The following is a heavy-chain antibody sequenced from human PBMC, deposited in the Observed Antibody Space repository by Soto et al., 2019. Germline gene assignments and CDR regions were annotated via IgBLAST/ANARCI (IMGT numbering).Heavy chain of an antibody. D-gene: IGHD2-15*01. CDR2: ISAYNGNT. V-gene: IGHV1-18*04. CDR1: GYTFTSYG. CDR3: ARDNHCSGGSCYSYYYYYGMDV. Sequence: RASVKVSCKASGYTFTSYGISWVRQAPGQGLEWMGWISAYNGNTNYAQKLQGRVTMTTDTSTSTAYMELRSLRSDDTAVYYCARDNHCSGGSCYSYYYYYGMDVWGQGTTVTGLL. J-gene: IGHJ6*02.